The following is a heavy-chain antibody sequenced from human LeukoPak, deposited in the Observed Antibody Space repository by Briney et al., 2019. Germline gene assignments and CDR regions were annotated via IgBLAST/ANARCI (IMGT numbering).Heavy chain of an antibody. J-gene: IGHJ4*02. D-gene: IGHD3-22*01. Sequence: GGSLRLSCAASGFTFSSYAMSWVRQAPGKGLEWVSYISSSGSTIYYADSVKGRFTISRDNAKNSLYLQMNSLRAEDTAVYYCARDKGYYYVSSGTFDYWGQGTLVTVSS. CDR1: GFTFSSYA. V-gene: IGHV3-48*03. CDR3: ARDKGYYYVSSGTFDY. CDR2: ISSSGSTI.